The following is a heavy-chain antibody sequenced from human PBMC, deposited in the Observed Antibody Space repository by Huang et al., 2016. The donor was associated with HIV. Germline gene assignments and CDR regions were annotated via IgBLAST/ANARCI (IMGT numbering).Heavy chain of an antibody. CDR2: VNDSGAT. Sequence: QMQLQQRGAGLLKPSATLSLTCGVSGGSFTGNYLTWIRQAPGKGMEWLGEVNDSGATNYNPSLNGRVTISLDKSNRELSLNLRSVTAADTAVYYCARQWTILEWLLGLDVWGQGTTVIVSS. CDR1: GGSFTGNY. CDR3: ARQWTILEWLLGLDV. V-gene: IGHV4-34*02. J-gene: IGHJ6*02. D-gene: IGHD3-3*01.